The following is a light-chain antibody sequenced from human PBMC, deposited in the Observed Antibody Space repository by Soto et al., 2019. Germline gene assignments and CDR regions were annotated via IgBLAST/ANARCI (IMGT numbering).Light chain of an antibody. CDR3: QQYYSTPLT. Sequence: DIVMTQSPDSLPVSLGEMATINCKSSHMFLFSSNNNNYLAWYQQKAGQPPKLLIYWASTRESGVPDRFSGSGSGTDFTLTISSLQAEDVAVYYCQQYYSTPLTFGGGTKVHIK. CDR2: WAS. V-gene: IGKV4-1*01. J-gene: IGKJ4*01. CDR1: HMFLFSSNNNNY.